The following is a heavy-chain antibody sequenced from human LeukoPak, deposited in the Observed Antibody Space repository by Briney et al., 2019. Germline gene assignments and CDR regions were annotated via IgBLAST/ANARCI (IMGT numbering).Heavy chain of an antibody. CDR1: GFTFGSYY. D-gene: IGHD1-26*01. J-gene: IGHJ4*02. CDR3: ARVGGSSDFDY. Sequence: PGGSPRLSCAASGFTFGSYYMHWVRQSPGTGLVWVSLINTDGSGTSYADSVKGRFTISRDNAKNTLYLQMSSLRAEDTAVYYCARVGGSSDFDYWGPGTLITVSS. V-gene: IGHV3-74*01. CDR2: INTDGSGT.